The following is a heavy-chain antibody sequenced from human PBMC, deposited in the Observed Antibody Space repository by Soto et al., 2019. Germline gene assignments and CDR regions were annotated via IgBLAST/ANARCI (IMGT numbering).Heavy chain of an antibody. CDR3: ARLFMRGYYFDY. CDR2: INHSGST. D-gene: IGHD3-16*01. CDR1: GGSFSGYY. V-gene: IGHV4-34*01. Sequence: PSETLSLTCAVYGGSFSGYYWSWIRQPPGKGLEWIGEINHSGSTNYNPSLKSRVTISVDASKNQFSLKLSSVTAADTAVYYCARLFMRGYYFDYWGQGTLVTVSS. J-gene: IGHJ4*02.